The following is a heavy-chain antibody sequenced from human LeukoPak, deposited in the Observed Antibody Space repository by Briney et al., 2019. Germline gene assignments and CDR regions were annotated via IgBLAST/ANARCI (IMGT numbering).Heavy chain of an antibody. CDR1: GFTFSSYA. V-gene: IGHV3-30*04. J-gene: IGHJ4*02. Sequence: PGGSLRLSCAASGFTFSSYAMHWVRQAPGKGLEWVAVISYDGSNKYYADSVKGRFTISRDNSKNTLYLQMNSLRAEDTAVYYCVRVKGSYFDYWGQGALVTVSS. D-gene: IGHD2-15*01. CDR3: VRVKGSYFDY. CDR2: ISYDGSNK.